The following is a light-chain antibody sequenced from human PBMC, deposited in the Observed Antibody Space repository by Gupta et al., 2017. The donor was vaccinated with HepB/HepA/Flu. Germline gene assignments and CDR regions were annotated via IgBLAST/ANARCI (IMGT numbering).Light chain of an antibody. CDR1: QSVRSN. CDR3: QQDKNWPPRT. V-gene: IGKV3-15*01. J-gene: IGKJ1*01. Sequence: IVMTQSPATLSVSPGERATLSCRASQSVRSNLAWYQQKPGQAPRLLIYGASTRDTGIPARFSGSGYGTEFTLTISSRQSEDFAVYYCQQDKNWPPRTFGQGTKVEVK. CDR2: GAS.